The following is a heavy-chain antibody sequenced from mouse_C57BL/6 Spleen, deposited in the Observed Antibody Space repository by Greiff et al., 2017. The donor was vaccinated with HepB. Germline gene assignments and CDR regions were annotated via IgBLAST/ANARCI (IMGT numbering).Heavy chain of an antibody. Sequence: QVQLKQPGAELVKPGASVKLSCKASGYTFTSYWMHWVKQRPGRGLEWIGRIDPNSGGTKYNEKFKSKATLTVDKPSSTAYMQLSSLTSEDSAVYYCAREEGMVPNSFAYWGQGTLVTVSA. CDR1: GYTFTSYW. V-gene: IGHV1-72*01. CDR2: IDPNSGGT. CDR3: AREEGMVPNSFAY. J-gene: IGHJ3*01. D-gene: IGHD2-10*02.